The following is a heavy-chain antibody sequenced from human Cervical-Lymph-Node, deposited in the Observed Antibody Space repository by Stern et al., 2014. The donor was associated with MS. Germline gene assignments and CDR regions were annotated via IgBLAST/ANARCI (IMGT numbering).Heavy chain of an antibody. CDR2: FWPGDSHA. CDR3: ATRQYLYTSTYPQDS. V-gene: IGHV5-51*03. D-gene: IGHD3-16*01. Sequence: VQLVESGAEVRKPGESLKISCKASGYPFTTYWIGWVRQMPGKGLEWMGIFWPGDSHAEYSPSFQGHVPISADNSITTAYLQWSSLKASDTAMYYCATRQYLYTSTYPQDSWGQGTLVTVSS. J-gene: IGHJ4*02. CDR1: GYPFTTYW.